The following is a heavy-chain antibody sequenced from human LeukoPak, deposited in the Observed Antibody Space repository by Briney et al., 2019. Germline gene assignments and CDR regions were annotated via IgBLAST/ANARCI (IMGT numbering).Heavy chain of an antibody. CDR1: GGSFSGYY. CDR3: ARGRRPNWGTPPMPDY. J-gene: IGHJ4*02. D-gene: IGHD7-27*01. V-gene: IGHV4-34*01. Sequence: SETLSLTCAVYGGSFSGYYWSWIRQPPGKGLEWIGEINHSGSTNYNPSLKSRVTISVDTSKNQFSLKLSSVTAADTAVYYCARGRRPNWGTPPMPDYWGQGTLVTVSS. CDR2: INHSGST.